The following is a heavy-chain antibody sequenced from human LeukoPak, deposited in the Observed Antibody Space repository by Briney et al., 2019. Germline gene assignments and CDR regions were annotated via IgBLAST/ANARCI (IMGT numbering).Heavy chain of an antibody. V-gene: IGHV3-30*04. CDR2: ISYDGSNK. J-gene: IGHJ4*02. CDR1: GFTFSSYA. D-gene: IGHD3-22*01. Sequence: PGGSLRLSCAASGFTFSSYAMHWVRQAPGKGLEWVAVISYDGSNKYYADSVKGRFTISRDNSKNTLYLQMNSLRAEDTAVYYCACVWAPRYYDSSGYLNYWGQGTLVTVSS. CDR3: ACVWAPRYYDSSGYLNY.